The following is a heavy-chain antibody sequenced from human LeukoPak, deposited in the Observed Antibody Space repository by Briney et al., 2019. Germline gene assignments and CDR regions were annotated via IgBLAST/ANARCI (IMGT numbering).Heavy chain of an antibody. CDR2: IYTSGST. J-gene: IGHJ5*02. V-gene: IGHV4-61*02. CDR3: AREGYSYGSNWFDP. D-gene: IGHD5-18*01. CDR1: GGSICSGSYY. Sequence: PSQTLSLTCTVSGGSICSGSYYWRWIRQPAGKGLEWIGRIYTSGSTNYNPSLKSRVTISVDTSKNQFSLKLSSVTAADTAVYYCAREGYSYGSNWFDPWGQGTLVTVSS.